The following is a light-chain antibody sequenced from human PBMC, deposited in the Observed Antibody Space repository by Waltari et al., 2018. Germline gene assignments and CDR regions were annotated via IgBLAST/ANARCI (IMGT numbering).Light chain of an antibody. Sequence: IQLPQYPSSLSASVRDRATISCRASQGISSYLAWYQQSPGKAPKLLIYAASTLQSGVPSRFSGSGSGTDFTLTISSLQPEDFATYFCQQLNSYPYTFGQGTKLDI. CDR2: AAS. V-gene: IGKV1-9*01. CDR3: QQLNSYPYT. CDR1: QGISSY. J-gene: IGKJ2*01.